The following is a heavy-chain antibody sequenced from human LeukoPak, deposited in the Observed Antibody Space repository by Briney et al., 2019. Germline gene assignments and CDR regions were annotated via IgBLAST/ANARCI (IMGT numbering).Heavy chain of an antibody. CDR3: AKVSYDSSGSYFSLDY. V-gene: IGHV3-9*01. Sequence: GGSMRLSCAASGFTFDDYAMHWVRQAPGEGLEWVSGIRWNIVDISYGDSVKGRFTIARDNAKNSLLLQMNSLRADDTALYYCAKVSYDSSGSYFSLDYWGQGTMVTVSP. CDR2: IRWNIVDI. D-gene: IGHD3-22*01. CDR1: GFTFDDYA. J-gene: IGHJ4*02.